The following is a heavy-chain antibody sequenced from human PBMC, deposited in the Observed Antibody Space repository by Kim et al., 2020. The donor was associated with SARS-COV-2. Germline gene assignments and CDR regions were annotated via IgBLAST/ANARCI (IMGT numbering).Heavy chain of an antibody. V-gene: IGHV3-30*04. J-gene: IGHJ4*02. Sequence: GGSLRLSCAASGFTFSSYAMHWVRQAPGKGLEWVAVISYDGSNKYYADSVKGRFTISRDNSKNTLYPQMNSLRAEDTAVYYCARTSSGSPAPPFDYWGQGTLVTVSS. CDR3: ARTSSGSPAPPFDY. CDR1: GFTFSSYA. CDR2: ISYDGSNK. D-gene: IGHD1-26*01.